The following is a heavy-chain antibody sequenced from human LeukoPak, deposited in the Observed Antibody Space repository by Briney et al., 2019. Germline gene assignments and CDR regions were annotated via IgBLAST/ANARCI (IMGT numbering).Heavy chain of an antibody. V-gene: IGHV3-74*01. CDR3: AKTPLSDASGHYYYMDV. CDR2: INSDGSST. Sequence: GGSLRLSCAASGFTFSSYWMHWVRQAPGKGLVWVSRINSDGSSTSYADSVKGRFTISRDNSQNTVSLQVNNLRTEDTALYYCAKTPLSDASGHYYYMDVWGKGTTVTVSS. J-gene: IGHJ6*03. CDR1: GFTFSSYW. D-gene: IGHD3-3*01.